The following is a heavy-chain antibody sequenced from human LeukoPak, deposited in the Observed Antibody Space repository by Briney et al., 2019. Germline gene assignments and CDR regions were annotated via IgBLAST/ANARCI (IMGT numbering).Heavy chain of an antibody. J-gene: IGHJ4*02. Sequence: ASVNVSSKLSGYTFTNNYMHWVRQAPGQGLEWIGIINPSGGSTNYAQKFQGRVTMTRNTSTSTVYMELSSLRSEDTAVYYCERAVGIVVVVVATLDYWGQGTLVTVSS. CDR2: INPSGGST. D-gene: IGHD2-15*01. CDR1: GYTFTNNY. V-gene: IGHV1-46*01. CDR3: ERAVGIVVVVVATLDY.